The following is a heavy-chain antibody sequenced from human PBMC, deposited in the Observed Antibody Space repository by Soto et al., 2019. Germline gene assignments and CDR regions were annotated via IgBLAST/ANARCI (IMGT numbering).Heavy chain of an antibody. J-gene: IGHJ4*02. CDR1: GGSISSGDYY. Sequence: SETLSLTCTVSGGSISSGDYYWSWIRQPPGKGLEWIGYIYYSGSTYYNPSLKSRVTISVDTSKNQFSLKLSSGTAADTAGYYCARQGAPEYSSSSAFDYWGQGTLVTVSS. CDR2: IYYSGST. V-gene: IGHV4-30-4*01. D-gene: IGHD6-13*01. CDR3: ARQGAPEYSSSSAFDY.